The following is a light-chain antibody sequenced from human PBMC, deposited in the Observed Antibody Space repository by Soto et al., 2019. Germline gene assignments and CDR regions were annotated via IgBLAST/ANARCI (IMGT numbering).Light chain of an antibody. Sequence: EIVMTQSPATLSVSPGERATLSCRASQSVSSNLAWYQLTPGQAPRLLIYGASTRATGIPARFSGSGSGTEFTLTISSLQSEDFAVYYRQQYNNWPPWTFGQGTKVDIK. J-gene: IGKJ1*01. V-gene: IGKV3-15*01. CDR3: QQYNNWPPWT. CDR2: GAS. CDR1: QSVSSN.